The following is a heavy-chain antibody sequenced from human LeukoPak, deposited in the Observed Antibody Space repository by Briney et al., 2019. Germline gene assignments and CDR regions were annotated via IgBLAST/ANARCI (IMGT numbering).Heavy chain of an antibody. V-gene: IGHV4-34*01. J-gene: IGHJ4*02. CDR1: GESFSGHY. CDR3: ARVKRGRDFWSGYRFDH. D-gene: IGHD3-3*01. Sequence: SETLSLTCAVYGESFSGHYWSWIRQPPGKGLEWIGEVNYSGGTNYNPSLKSRVTISVDTSKNQFSLKLRSVTAADTAVFYCARVKRGRDFWSGYRFDHWGQGTLATVSS. CDR2: VNYSGGT.